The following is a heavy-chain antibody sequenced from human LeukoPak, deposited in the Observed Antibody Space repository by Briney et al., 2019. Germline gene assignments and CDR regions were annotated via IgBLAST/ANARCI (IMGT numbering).Heavy chain of an antibody. CDR2: ISGSGGST. V-gene: IGHV3-23*01. CDR1: GFTFSSYA. J-gene: IGHJ6*02. Sequence: GGSLRLSCAASGFTFSSYAMSWVRQAPGEGLEWVSAISGSGGSTYYADSVKGRFTISRDNSKNTLYLQMNSLRAEDTAVYYCASGRQLGYCSSTSCPYGMDVWGQGTTVTVSS. CDR3: ASGRQLGYCSSTSCPYGMDV. D-gene: IGHD2-2*01.